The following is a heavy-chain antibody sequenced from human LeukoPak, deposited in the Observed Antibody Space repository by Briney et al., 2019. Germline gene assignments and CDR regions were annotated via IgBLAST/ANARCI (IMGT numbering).Heavy chain of an antibody. V-gene: IGHV3-7*01. Sequence: PGGSLRLSCAASGFRFSSHWMTWVRQAPGKGLEWVANIRQDGSERYYVDSVKGRFTISRDNTKNSPYLQMNSLRAEDTAVYYCTRSSLSFDYWSQGTLVTVSS. J-gene: IGHJ4*02. CDR3: TRSSLSFDY. CDR1: GFRFSSHW. CDR2: IRQDGSER. D-gene: IGHD3-16*02.